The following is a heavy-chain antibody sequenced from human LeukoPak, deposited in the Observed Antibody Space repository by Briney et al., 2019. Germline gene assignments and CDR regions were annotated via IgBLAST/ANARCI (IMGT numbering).Heavy chain of an antibody. V-gene: IGHV3-48*03. CDR3: AKVAGIAAAGDYFDY. Sequence: GGSLRLSCAASGFTFSNYEMNWVRQAPGKGLEWISHISNTGDIIHYADSVEGRFTISRDNAKNSLYLQMNSLRAEDTAVYYCAKVAGIAAAGDYFDYWGQGTLVTVSS. J-gene: IGHJ4*02. CDR1: GFTFSNYE. D-gene: IGHD6-13*01. CDR2: ISNTGDII.